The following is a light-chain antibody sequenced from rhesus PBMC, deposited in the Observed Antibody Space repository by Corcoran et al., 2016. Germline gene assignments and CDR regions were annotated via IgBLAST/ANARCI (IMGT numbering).Light chain of an antibody. CDR1: ENVNNY. V-gene: IGKV1-74*01. CDR2: KAS. J-gene: IGKJ3*01. CDR3: QHGYGTPFT. Sequence: DIQMTQYPSSLSASVGDRVTITCRASENVNNYLNWYQQKPGKAPKLLIYKASTLTRGVPSRFSGSGFGTDYTFTRSSLQPEDVATYYCQHGYGTPFTFGPGTKLDIK.